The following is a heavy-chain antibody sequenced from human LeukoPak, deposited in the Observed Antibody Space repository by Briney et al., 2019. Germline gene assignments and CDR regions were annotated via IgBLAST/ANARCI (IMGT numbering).Heavy chain of an antibody. CDR3: ATGTTTVTTSDY. Sequence: GESLKISCEGSGYSFTSYWISWVRQMPGKGLEWMGRIDPSDSYTNYSPSFQGHVTISADKSISTAYLQWSSLKASDTAMYYCATGTTTVTTSDYWGQGTLVTVSS. J-gene: IGHJ4*02. CDR2: IDPSDSYT. V-gene: IGHV5-10-1*01. D-gene: IGHD4-17*01. CDR1: GYSFTSYW.